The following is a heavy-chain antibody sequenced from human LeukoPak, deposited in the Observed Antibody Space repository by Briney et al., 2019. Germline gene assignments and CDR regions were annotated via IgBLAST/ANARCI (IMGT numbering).Heavy chain of an antibody. V-gene: IGHV3-9*01. CDR3: AKAGGPYGMVV. CDR1: GFTFDDYA. CDR2: ISWNSGSI. J-gene: IGHJ6*02. D-gene: IGHD1-26*01. Sequence: GGSLRLSCAASGFTFDDYAMHWVRQAPGEGLEWVSGISWNSGSIGYADSVKGRFTISRDNAKNSLYLQMNSLRAEDTALYYCAKAGGPYGMVVWGQGTTVTVSS.